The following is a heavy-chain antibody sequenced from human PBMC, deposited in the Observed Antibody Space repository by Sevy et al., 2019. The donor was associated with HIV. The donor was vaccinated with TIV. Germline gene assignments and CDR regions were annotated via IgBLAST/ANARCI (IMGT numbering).Heavy chain of an antibody. V-gene: IGHV3-23*01. J-gene: IGHJ4*02. CDR2: ISGSGGST. Sequence: GGSLRLSCAASGFTFSSYAMSWVRQAPGKGLEWVSAISGSGGSTYYADSVKGRFTISRDNSKNTLYLQMNSLRAEDTAVFYCAKLLEGGGSGSYWVPAFVVGFDYWGQGTLVTVSS. CDR3: AKLLEGGGSGSYWVPAFVVGFDY. CDR1: GFTFSSYA. D-gene: IGHD3-10*01.